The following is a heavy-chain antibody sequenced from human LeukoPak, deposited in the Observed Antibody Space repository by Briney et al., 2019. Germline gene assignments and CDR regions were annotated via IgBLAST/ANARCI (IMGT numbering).Heavy chain of an antibody. J-gene: IGHJ4*02. CDR1: GFTFSSYG. D-gene: IGHD3-10*01. CDR3: AKETPPDYYGSGSYYNGFDY. CDR2: IKQDGSEK. V-gene: IGHV3-7*01. Sequence: GGSLRLSCAASGFTFSSYGMHWVRQAPGKGLEWVANIKQDGSEKYYVDSVKGRFTISRDNAKNSLYLQMNSLRAEDTAVYYCAKETPPDYYGSGSYYNGFDYWGQGTLVTVSS.